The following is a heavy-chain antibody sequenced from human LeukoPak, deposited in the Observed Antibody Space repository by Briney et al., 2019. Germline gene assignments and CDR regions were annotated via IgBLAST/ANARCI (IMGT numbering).Heavy chain of an antibody. Sequence: SETLSLTCTVSGGSISGNYWSWFRQPPGKGLEWIGYIYYSGSTNYNPSLKSRVTMSVDTSKNQFSLKLNSVTAADMAVYYCASHKGFRGQGTLVTVSS. CDR1: GGSISGNY. CDR2: IYYSGST. CDR3: ASHKGF. J-gene: IGHJ4*02. V-gene: IGHV4-59*01.